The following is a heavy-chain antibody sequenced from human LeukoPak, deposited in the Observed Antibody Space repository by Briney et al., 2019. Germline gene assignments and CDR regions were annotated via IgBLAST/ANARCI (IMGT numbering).Heavy chain of an antibody. CDR2: ISYDGSNK. D-gene: IGHD4-17*01. CDR3: ASGSPYGDCFDY. J-gene: IGHJ4*02. V-gene: IGHV3-30-3*01. Sequence: GGSLRLSCAASGFTFSSYAMHWVRQAPGKGLEWVAVISYDGSNKYYADSVKGRFTISRDNSKNTLYLQMNSLRAEDTAVYHCASGSPYGDCFDYWGREPWSPSPQ. CDR1: GFTFSSYA.